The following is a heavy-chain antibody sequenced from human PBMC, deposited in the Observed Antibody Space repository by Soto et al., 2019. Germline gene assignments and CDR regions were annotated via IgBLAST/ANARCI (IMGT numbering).Heavy chain of an antibody. D-gene: IGHD2-2*02. CDR2: IIPMFGTS. CDR1: GGTFSGYA. J-gene: IGHJ4*02. Sequence: SVKVSCKXPGGTFSGYAIRWVRQARGQGLEWMGEIIPMFGTSNYAQKFQGRVTITADESTSTAYMELSSLRSEDTAVYYCARGSCSSTSCYKEYYFDLWGQGTLVTVSS. CDR3: ARGSCSSTSCYKEYYFDL. V-gene: IGHV1-69*13.